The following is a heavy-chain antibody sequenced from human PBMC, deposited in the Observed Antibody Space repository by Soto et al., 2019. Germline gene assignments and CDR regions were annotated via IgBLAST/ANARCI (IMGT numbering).Heavy chain of an antibody. CDR1: GYSFTSYW. J-gene: IGHJ6*02. CDR3: ARHLMRGSGSYYGSRDYGMDV. V-gene: IGHV5-10-1*01. Sequence: GESLKISCKGSGYSFTSYWISWVRQMPGKGLEWMGRIDPSDSYTNYSPSFQGHVTISADKSISTAYLQWSSLKASDTAMYYCARHLMRGSGSYYGSRDYGMDVWGQGTTVTVSS. CDR2: IDPSDSYT. D-gene: IGHD3-10*01.